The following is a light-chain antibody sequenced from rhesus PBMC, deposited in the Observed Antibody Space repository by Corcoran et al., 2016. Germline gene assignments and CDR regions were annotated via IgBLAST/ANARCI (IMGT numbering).Light chain of an antibody. CDR1: QGINKE. Sequence: DIQMTQSPSSLSASVGDRVTVTCRASQGINKELSWYQKPGKAPTLLIYAASSLQTGVPSRFSGNGAGTDYTRTISSLQPEDGATYYCLQDYTTPYSFGQGTKVEIK. J-gene: IGKJ2*01. V-gene: IGKV1-94*01. CDR2: AAS. CDR3: LQDYTTPYS.